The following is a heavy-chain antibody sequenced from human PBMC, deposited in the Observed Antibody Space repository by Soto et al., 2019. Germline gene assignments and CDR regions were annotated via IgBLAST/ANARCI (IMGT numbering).Heavy chain of an antibody. Sequence: ASETLSLTCTVSGGSISSYYWSWIRQPPGKGLEWIGYIYYSGSTNYNPSLKSRVTISVDTSKNQFSLKLSSVTAADTAVYYCAREMVAPADYYYYMDVWGKGTTVTVSS. CDR2: IYYSGST. V-gene: IGHV4-59*01. CDR3: AREMVAPADYYYYMDV. J-gene: IGHJ6*03. D-gene: IGHD2-15*01. CDR1: GGSISSYY.